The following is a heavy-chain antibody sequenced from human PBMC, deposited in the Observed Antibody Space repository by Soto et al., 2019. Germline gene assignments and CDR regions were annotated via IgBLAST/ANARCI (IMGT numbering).Heavy chain of an antibody. J-gene: IGHJ4*02. CDR3: ARVGSLIAAAGTGFDY. CDR2: IYYSGST. CDR1: GGSISSGDYY. D-gene: IGHD6-13*01. V-gene: IGHV4-30-4*01. Sequence: QVQLQESGPGLVKPSQTLSLTCTVSGGSISSGDYYWSWIRQPPGKGLEWIGYIYYSGSTYYNPSLESLVTISVDTSKNQFSLKLSSVTAADTAVYYCARVGSLIAAAGTGFDYWGQGTLVTVSS.